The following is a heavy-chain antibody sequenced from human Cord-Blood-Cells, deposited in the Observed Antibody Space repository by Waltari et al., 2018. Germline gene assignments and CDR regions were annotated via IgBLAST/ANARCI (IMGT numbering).Heavy chain of an antibody. D-gene: IGHD2-2*01. CDR1: GYTFTSYS. J-gene: IGHJ4*02. CDR3: AREAGAAAALDY. CDR2: INPSGGST. V-gene: IGHV1-46*01. Sequence: QVQSAQSGAEVVKPGAPVKAPCTASGYTFTSYSMHCMRQAPGQGLEWMGIINPSGGSTSYAQKFQGRVTMTRDTSTSTVYMELSSLRSEDTAVYYCAREAGAAAALDYWGQGTLVTVSS.